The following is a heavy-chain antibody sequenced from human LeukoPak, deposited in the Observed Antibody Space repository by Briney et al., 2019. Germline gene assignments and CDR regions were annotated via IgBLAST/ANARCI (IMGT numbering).Heavy chain of an antibody. J-gene: IGHJ4*02. Sequence: PSETLSLTCTVSGGSISSSSYYWGWIRQPPGKGLEWIGSIYYSGSTYYNPSLKSRVTISVDTSKNQFSLKLSSVTAADTAVYYCARYVLVRFYFDYWGQGTLVTVSS. V-gene: IGHV4-39*07. CDR2: IYYSGST. CDR1: GGSISSSSYY. CDR3: ARYVLVRFYFDY. D-gene: IGHD2-8*02.